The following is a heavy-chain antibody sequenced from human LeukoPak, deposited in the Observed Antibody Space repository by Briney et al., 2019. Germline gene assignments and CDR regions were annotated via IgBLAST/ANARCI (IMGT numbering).Heavy chain of an antibody. CDR2: INPSGGNT. CDR1: GYIFTSYY. Sequence: ASVKVSCKASGYIFTSYYMHWVRQAPGQGLEWMGIINPSGGNTTYAQKFQGRVTMTRDMSTSTVYMELSSLRSEDTAVYYCASESSAGVDFDYWGQGTLVTVSS. D-gene: IGHD6-13*01. J-gene: IGHJ4*02. V-gene: IGHV1-46*01. CDR3: ASESSAGVDFDY.